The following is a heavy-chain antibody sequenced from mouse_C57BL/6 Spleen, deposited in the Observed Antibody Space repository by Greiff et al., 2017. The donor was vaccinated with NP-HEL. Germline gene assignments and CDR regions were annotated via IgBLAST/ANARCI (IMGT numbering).Heavy chain of an antibody. CDR3: ARRGSYEAGFAY. D-gene: IGHD6-1*01. CDR2: IHPNSGST. Sequence: QVQLQQSGAELVKPGASVKLSCKASGYTFTSYWMHWVKQRPGQGLEWIGMIHPNSGSTNYNEKFKSKATLTVDKSSSTAYMQLSSLTSEDSAVYYCARRGSYEAGFAYWGQGTLVTVSA. CDR1: GYTFTSYW. V-gene: IGHV1-64*01. J-gene: IGHJ3*01.